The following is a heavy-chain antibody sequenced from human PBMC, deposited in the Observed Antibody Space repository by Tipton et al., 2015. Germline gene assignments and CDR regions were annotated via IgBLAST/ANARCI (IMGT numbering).Heavy chain of an antibody. CDR2: ISGSSRYI. Sequence: SLRLSCTASGFTFSSFAMSWVRQAPGKGLEWVSSISGSSRYIYYGDSVKGRFAIPRDNAKDSLYLQMNSLRPEDTAVYYCARALKEDLYYYGMDVWGQGATVTVSS. V-gene: IGHV3-21*01. D-gene: IGHD2-15*01. J-gene: IGHJ6*02. CDR1: GFTFSSFA. CDR3: ARALKEDLYYYGMDV.